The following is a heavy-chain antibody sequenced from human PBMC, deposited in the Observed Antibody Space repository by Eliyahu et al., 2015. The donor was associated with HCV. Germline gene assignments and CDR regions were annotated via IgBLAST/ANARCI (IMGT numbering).Heavy chain of an antibody. V-gene: IGHV3-9*01. J-gene: IGHJ4*02. D-gene: IGHD6-6*01. CDR1: GFTFDDYA. CDR3: ASAYSSSSNVDDY. CDR2: ISWNSGSI. Sequence: EVQLVESGGGLVQPGRSLRLSCAASGFTFDDYAMHWVRQAPGKGLGWVSGISWNSGSIGYADSVKGRFTISRDNAKNSLYLQMNSLRAEDTALYYCASAYSSSSNVDDYWGQGTLVTVSS.